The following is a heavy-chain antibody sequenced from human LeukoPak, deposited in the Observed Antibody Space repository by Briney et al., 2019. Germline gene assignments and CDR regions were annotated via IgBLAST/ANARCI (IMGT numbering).Heavy chain of an antibody. CDR1: GFTFSDYY. V-gene: IGHV3-11*01. J-gene: IGHJ3*02. Sequence: PGGSLRLSCAASGFTFSDYYMSWIRQAPGKGLEWVSYISSSGSTIYYADSVKGRFTISRDNAKNSLYLQMNSLRAEDTAVYYCAKGCSSTSCSTADAFDIWGQGTMVTVSS. CDR2: ISSSGSTI. CDR3: AKGCSSTSCSTADAFDI. D-gene: IGHD2-2*01.